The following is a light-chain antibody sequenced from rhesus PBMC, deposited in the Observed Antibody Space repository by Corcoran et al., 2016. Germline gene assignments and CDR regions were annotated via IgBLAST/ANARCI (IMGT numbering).Light chain of an antibody. Sequence: EIVMTQSPATLSLSPGETATISCRTSQSVSSYLAWYQQKPGQAPRLLIYGASRRAPGIPERFSCSGSGTDLTLTISSLEPEDFAGYYCQETSNLSPYSFGQGTKVEIK. CDR2: GAS. J-gene: IGKJ2*01. V-gene: IGKV3-31*02. CDR1: QSVSSY. CDR3: QETSNLSPYS.